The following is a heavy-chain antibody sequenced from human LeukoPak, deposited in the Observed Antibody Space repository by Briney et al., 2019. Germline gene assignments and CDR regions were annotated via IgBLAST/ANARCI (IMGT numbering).Heavy chain of an antibody. V-gene: IGHV3-23*01. CDR2: ISGSGGST. J-gene: IGHJ4*02. CDR1: GFTFSSHA. D-gene: IGHD5-24*01. Sequence: PGGSLRLSCAASGFTFSSHAMSWVRQAPGKGLEWVSAISGSGGSTYYADSVKGRFTISRDNSKNTLYLQMNSLRAEDTAVYYCAKDLGDGYNYLYFDYWGQGTLVTVSS. CDR3: AKDLGDGYNYLYFDY.